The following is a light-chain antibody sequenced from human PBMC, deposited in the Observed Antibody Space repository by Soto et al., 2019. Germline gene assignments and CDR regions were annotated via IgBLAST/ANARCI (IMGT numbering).Light chain of an antibody. CDR2: GAS. V-gene: IGKV3-20*01. J-gene: IGKJ4*01. CDR3: QQYGGSLT. Sequence: EMVMTQSPGTLSLSPGERATLSCRASQSISSTYLAWYQQKRGQAPRLLIYGASSRATGIPDRFSGSGSGTDFTLTISRLEPEDFALYYCQQYGGSLTFGGGTKVDIK. CDR1: QSISSTY.